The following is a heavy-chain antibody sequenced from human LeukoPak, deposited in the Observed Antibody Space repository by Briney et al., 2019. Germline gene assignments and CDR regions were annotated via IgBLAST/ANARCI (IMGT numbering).Heavy chain of an antibody. CDR3: ARRGIAAAGYDY. CDR2: IYYSGTT. J-gene: IGHJ4*02. V-gene: IGHV4-61*01. Sequence: SETLSLTCTVSGGSVSSGSYYWSWIRQPPGKGLEWIGYIYYSGTTNYNPSLKSRVTILVDTSKNQFSLNLSSVTAADTAVYYCARRGIAAAGYDYWGRGTLVTVSS. CDR1: GGSVSSGSYY. D-gene: IGHD6-13*01.